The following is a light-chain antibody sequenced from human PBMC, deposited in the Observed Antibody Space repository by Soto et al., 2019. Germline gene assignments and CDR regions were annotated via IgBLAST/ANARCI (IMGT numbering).Light chain of an antibody. J-gene: IGKJ3*01. V-gene: IGKV3-20*01. Sequence: EIVLTQSPDTLSLSPGERATLSCRASQSVSRTQLAWYQQKPRQAPRLLIYDASTRATGIADRFSGSGSGTDFTLTISRLETEDFAVYYCHLFGWSPLVAFGPGTKVDI. CDR3: HLFGWSPLVA. CDR1: QSVSRTQ. CDR2: DAS.